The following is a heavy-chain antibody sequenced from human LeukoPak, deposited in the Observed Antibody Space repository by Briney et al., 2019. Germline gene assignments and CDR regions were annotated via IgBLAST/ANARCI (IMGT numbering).Heavy chain of an antibody. Sequence: APVKVSCKASGYTFTSYGISWVRQAPGQGLEWMGWISAYNGNTNYAQKLQGRVTMTTDTSTSTAYMELRSLRSDDTAVYYCARSVSVQLWLGVPDYWGQGTLVTVST. D-gene: IGHD5-18*01. CDR1: GYTFTSYG. V-gene: IGHV1-18*01. J-gene: IGHJ4*02. CDR2: ISAYNGNT. CDR3: ARSVSVQLWLGVPDY.